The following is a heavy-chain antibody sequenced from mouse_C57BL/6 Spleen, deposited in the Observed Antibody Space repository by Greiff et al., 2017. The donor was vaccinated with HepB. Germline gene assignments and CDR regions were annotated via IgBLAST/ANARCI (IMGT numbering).Heavy chain of an antibody. V-gene: IGHV1-82*01. CDR3: ARGPDYYGSSPWFAY. D-gene: IGHD1-1*01. CDR2: IYPGDGDT. Sequence: QVQLQQSGPELVKPGASVKISCKASGYAFSSSWMNWVKQRPGKGLEWIGRIYPGDGDTNYNGKFKGKATLTADKSSSTAYMQHSSLTSEDSAVYFCARGPDYYGSSPWFAYWGQGTLVTVSA. CDR1: GYAFSSSW. J-gene: IGHJ3*01.